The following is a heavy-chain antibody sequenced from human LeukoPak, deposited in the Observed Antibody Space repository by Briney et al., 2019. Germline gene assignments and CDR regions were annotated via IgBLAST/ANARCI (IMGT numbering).Heavy chain of an antibody. V-gene: IGHV4-39*01. D-gene: IGHD3-3*01. CDR1: GGSISSSSYY. CDR3: ASHFEAGREYDFWSGYYDRLGWFDP. CDR2: IYYSGST. Sequence: SETLSLTCTVSGGSISSSSYYWGWIRQLPGKGLEWIGSIYYSGSTYYNPSLKSRVTISVDTSKNQFSLKLSSVTAADTAVYYCASHFEAGREYDFWSGYYDRLGWFDPWGQGTLVTVSS. J-gene: IGHJ5*02.